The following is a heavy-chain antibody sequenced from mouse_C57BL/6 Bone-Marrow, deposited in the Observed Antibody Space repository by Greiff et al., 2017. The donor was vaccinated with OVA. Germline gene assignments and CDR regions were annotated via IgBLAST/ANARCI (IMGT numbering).Heavy chain of an antibody. CDR3: ASPYRMDY. J-gene: IGHJ4*01. Sequence: DVKLVESGGGLVQPGGSLKLSCAASGFTFSDYYMYWVRQTPEKRLEWVAYISNGGGSTYYPDTVKGRFTISRDNAKNTLYLQMSRLKSEDTAMYYCASPYRMDYWGQGTSVTVAS. V-gene: IGHV5-12*01. D-gene: IGHD2-14*01. CDR2: ISNGGGST. CDR1: GFTFSDYY.